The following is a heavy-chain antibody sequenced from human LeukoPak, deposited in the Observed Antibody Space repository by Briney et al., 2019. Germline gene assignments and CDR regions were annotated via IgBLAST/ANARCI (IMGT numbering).Heavy chain of an antibody. V-gene: IGHV3-53*01. Sequence: GRSLRLSCAASGFTFSSYSMNWVRQAPGKGLEWVSVIYSGGSTYYADFVKGRFTISRDNSKNTLYLQMNSLRAEDTAVYYCAKDSWDIVVVPDVMVDYWGQGTLVTVSS. J-gene: IGHJ4*02. CDR2: IYSGGST. CDR1: GFTFSSYS. CDR3: AKDSWDIVVVPDVMVDY. D-gene: IGHD2-2*01.